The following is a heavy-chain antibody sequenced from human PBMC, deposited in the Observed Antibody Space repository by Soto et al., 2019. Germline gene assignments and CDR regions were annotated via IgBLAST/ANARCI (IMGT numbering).Heavy chain of an antibody. D-gene: IGHD1-26*01. V-gene: IGHV3-30*18. CDR2: MSYDGANK. CDR1: GFIFSSCG. J-gene: IGHJ6*02. Sequence: QVQLVESGGGVVQPGRSLRLSCAASGFIFSSCGMHWVRQAPGKGLEWVAVMSYDGANKNYADSVKGRFTISRDNSKNTLYLQMNSLRAEDTAVYYCAKDNSPNYYYGMDVWGQGTTVNVSS. CDR3: AKDNSPNYYYGMDV.